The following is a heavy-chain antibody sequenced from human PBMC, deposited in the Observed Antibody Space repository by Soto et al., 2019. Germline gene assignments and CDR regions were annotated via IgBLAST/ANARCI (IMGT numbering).Heavy chain of an antibody. V-gene: IGHV3-30*18. D-gene: IGHD6-19*01. CDR3: AKGGRQWLVTSDFNY. CDR1: GFTFRDYA. CDR2: VSHDGRNT. J-gene: IGHJ4*02. Sequence: GGSQRLSCAASGFTFRDYAMHWVRQAPGKGLEWVAVVSHDGRNTHYADSVKGRFTISRDSSKNTVSLEMTSLRAEDTAVYYCAKGGRQWLVTSDFNYWGQGALVTVS.